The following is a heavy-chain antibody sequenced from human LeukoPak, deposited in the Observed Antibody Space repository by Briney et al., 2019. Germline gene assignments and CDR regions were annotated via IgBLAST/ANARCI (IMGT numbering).Heavy chain of an antibody. V-gene: IGHV4-34*01. J-gene: IGHJ4*02. CDR1: GGSFSGYY. D-gene: IGHD3-16*02. CDR3: ARRSSRLSFFY. CDR2: INHSGST. Sequence: SETLSLTCAVYGGSFSGYYWSWIRQPPGKGLEWIGEINHSGSTNYNPSLKSRVTISVDTSKNQFSLKLSSVTAADTAVYYCARRSSRLSFFYWGQGTLVTVPS.